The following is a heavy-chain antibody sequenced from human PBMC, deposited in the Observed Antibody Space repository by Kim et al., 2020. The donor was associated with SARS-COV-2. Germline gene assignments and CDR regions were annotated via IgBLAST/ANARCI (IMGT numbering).Heavy chain of an antibody. CDR3: ATLAXXXAGGWFDP. D-gene: IGHD6-13*01. J-gene: IGHJ5*02. CDR2: FDPEDGET. CDR1: GYTLTELS. Sequence: ASVKVSCKVSGYTLTELSMHWVRQAPGKGLEWMGGFDPEDGETIYAQKFQGRVTXXENTSTDTAYMXLSSLRSEDTAVYYCATLAXXXAGGWFDPWGQGTXVTVSS. V-gene: IGHV1-24*01.